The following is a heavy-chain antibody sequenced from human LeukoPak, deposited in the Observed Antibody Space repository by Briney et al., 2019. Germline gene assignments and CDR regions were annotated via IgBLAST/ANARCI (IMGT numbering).Heavy chain of an antibody. CDR1: GYSISSGYY. CDR2: IYHSGST. Sequence: SETLSLTCAVSGYSISSGYYWGWIRQPPGKGLEWIGSIYHSGSTYYNPSLKSRVTISVDTSKNQFSLKLSSVTAADTAVYYCARDAEQWLPLWYFDLWRRDTLVTVP. V-gene: IGHV4-38-2*02. J-gene: IGHJ2*01. CDR3: ARDAEQWLPLWYFDL. D-gene: IGHD6-19*01.